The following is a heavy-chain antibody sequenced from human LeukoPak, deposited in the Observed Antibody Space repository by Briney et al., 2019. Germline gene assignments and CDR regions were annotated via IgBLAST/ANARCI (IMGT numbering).Heavy chain of an antibody. CDR3: AKNGQGSSWYYFDY. Sequence: GGSLRLSCAASGFTFSSYAMSWVRQAPGKGLEWVSAISGSGGSTYYADSVKGRFTISRDNSKNTLYLQMNSLGAEDTAVYYCAKNGQGSSWYYFDYWGQGTLVTVSS. J-gene: IGHJ4*02. D-gene: IGHD6-13*01. CDR2: ISGSGGST. V-gene: IGHV3-23*01. CDR1: GFTFSSYA.